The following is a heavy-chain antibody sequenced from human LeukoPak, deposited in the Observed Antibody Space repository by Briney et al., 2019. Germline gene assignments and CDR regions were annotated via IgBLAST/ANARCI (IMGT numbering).Heavy chain of an antibody. CDR1: GFTFSHYA. J-gene: IGHJ4*02. D-gene: IGHD4-11*01. CDR3: ARDAQRGFDYSNSLRY. CDR2: IWSDGSNQ. Sequence: GSSLILSCAASGFTFSHYALHWVRQAPGKGLEWVAVIWSDGSNQFYADSVKGRFTISRDDSQKKVFLQMSSLRADDTAIYYCARDAQRGFDYSNSLRYWGQGTLVTVSS. V-gene: IGHV3-33*01.